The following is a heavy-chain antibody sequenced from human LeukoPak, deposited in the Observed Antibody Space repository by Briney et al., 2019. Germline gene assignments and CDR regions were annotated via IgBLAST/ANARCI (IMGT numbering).Heavy chain of an antibody. CDR2: VSQSGNT. CDR3: ARHLYYSASAFWYIDL. Sequence: PSETLSLTCTLSGDSISSSDHYWVWIRQFPGKGLEWIGSVSQSGNTYYKSSLKSRVTVSIDTSKNEFSLILTSVTAADTAEYYCARHLYYSASAFWYIDLWGRGTLVIVSP. J-gene: IGHJ2*01. V-gene: IGHV4-39*01. D-gene: IGHD3-10*01. CDR1: GDSISSSDHY.